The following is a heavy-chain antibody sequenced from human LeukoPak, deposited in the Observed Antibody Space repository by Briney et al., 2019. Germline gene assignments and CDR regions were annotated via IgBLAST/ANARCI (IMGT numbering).Heavy chain of an antibody. CDR2: IIPIFGTA. D-gene: IGHD2-2*01. V-gene: IGHV1-69*13. J-gene: IGHJ3*02. Sequence: ASVKVSCKASGGTFSSYAISWVRQAPGQGLEWMGGIIPIFGTANYAQKFQGRVTITADESTSTAYMELSSLRSEDTAVYYCARDTAAARPLDAFDIWGQGTMVTVSS. CDR3: ARDTAAARPLDAFDI. CDR1: GGTFSSYA.